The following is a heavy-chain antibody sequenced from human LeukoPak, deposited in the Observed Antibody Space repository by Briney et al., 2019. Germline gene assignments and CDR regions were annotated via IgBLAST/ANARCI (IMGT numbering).Heavy chain of an antibody. J-gene: IGHJ4*02. Sequence: ASVKVSCKASGYTFTSYAMNWVRQAPGQGLEWMGWINTNTGNPTYAQGFTGRFVFSLDTSVSTAYLQISSLKAEDTAVYYCARVAYGSGSYYNDYWGQGTLVTVSS. CDR1: GYTFTSYA. D-gene: IGHD3-10*01. CDR2: INTNTGNP. CDR3: ARVAYGSGSYYNDY. V-gene: IGHV7-4-1*02.